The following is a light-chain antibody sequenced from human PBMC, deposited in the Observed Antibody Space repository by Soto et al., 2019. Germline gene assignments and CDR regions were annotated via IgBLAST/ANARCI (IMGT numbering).Light chain of an antibody. V-gene: IGKV3-11*01. Sequence: EVVLTQSPATLSLSPGERATLSCRASQTLANYLAWYQQRPGQAPRLLIYDASNRATGIPARFSGSGSGTDFTLTISSLQPDDFATYYCQQYDTLYTFGQGTKVDIK. CDR2: DAS. J-gene: IGKJ2*01. CDR3: QQYDTLYT. CDR1: QTLANY.